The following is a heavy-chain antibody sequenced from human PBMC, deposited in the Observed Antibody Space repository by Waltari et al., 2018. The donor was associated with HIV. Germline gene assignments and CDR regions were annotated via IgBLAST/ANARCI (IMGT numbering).Heavy chain of an antibody. J-gene: IGHJ4*02. Sequence: QVQLVQSGAEVKKPGASVKVSCKASGYTFTDYYIHWVRQAPGQGLEWMGRINPNSGGTNYAQKFQGRVTMTRDTSITTAYMELSRLTSDDTAVYYCARFRRGSTGGDYWGQGTLVTVSS. CDR3: ARFRRGSTGGDY. D-gene: IGHD7-27*01. CDR2: INPNSGGT. V-gene: IGHV1-2*06. CDR1: GYTFTDYY.